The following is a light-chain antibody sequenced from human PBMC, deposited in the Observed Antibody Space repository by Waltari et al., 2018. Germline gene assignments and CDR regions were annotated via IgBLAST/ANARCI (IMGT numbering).Light chain of an antibody. CDR3: QLLNSSQWT. CDR1: QGISDF. V-gene: IGKV1-9*01. CDR2: AAS. Sequence: IQLTQSPSSLSASVGDRVTITCRASQGISDFLAWYQQKPGKAPKLLIYAASTLQSGVPSRFSGSGSVTDFTLTITSLQPEDFATYYCQLLNSSQWTFGQGTKVEIK. J-gene: IGKJ1*01.